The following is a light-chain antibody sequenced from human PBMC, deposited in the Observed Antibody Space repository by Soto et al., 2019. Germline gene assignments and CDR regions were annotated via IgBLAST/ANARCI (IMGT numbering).Light chain of an antibody. CDR3: QHLSTFPIT. CDR2: TAS. J-gene: IGKJ5*01. CDR1: HDIGIY. Sequence: DIQLTQSPSFLSASFGDKVTITCRASHDIGIYLAWYQQKPGRAPNLLIYTASTLQSEVPSRFSGGGSGTEFALTISSLQPEDFATYYCQHLSTFPITFGQGTRLEI. V-gene: IGKV1-9*01.